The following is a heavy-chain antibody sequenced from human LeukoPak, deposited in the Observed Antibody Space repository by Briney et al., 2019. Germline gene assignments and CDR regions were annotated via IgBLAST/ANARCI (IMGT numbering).Heavy chain of an antibody. D-gene: IGHD7-27*01. CDR3: AREGTPLGISDY. Sequence: GESLKISCAASGFTFSSHAMHWVRQAPGKGLEYVSAISTNGGSTYYANSVKGRFTISRDNSKNTLYLQMGSLRAEDMAVYYCAREGTPLGISDYWGQGTLVTVSS. J-gene: IGHJ4*02. CDR1: GFTFSSHA. CDR2: ISTNGGST. V-gene: IGHV3-64*01.